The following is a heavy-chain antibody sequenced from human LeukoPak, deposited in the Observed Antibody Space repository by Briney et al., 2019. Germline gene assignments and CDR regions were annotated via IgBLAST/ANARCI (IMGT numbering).Heavy chain of an antibody. J-gene: IGHJ5*02. CDR3: ARDTVVVAVPYTYNWFDP. CDR2: ISSSSSTI. D-gene: IGHD2-15*01. CDR1: GFTFSSYS. Sequence: GGSLRLSCAASGFTFSSYSMNWVRQAPGKGLEWVSYISSSSSTIYYADSVKGRFTISRDNAKNSLYLQMNSLRAEDTAVYYCARDTVVVAVPYTYNWFDPWGQGTLVTVSS. V-gene: IGHV3-48*01.